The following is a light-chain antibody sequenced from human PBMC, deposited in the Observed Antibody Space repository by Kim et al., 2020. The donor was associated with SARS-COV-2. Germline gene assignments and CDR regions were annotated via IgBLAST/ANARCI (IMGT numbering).Light chain of an antibody. Sequence: DIQMTKSPSTLSASVGDRVTITCRASENINKWLVWYQQKPGKAPKVLIYMASSLESGVPSRFSGSGSGTEFSLTISSLQPDDFATYYCQQDNAFPLTFGGGTKVDIK. CDR2: MAS. CDR1: ENINKW. J-gene: IGKJ4*01. V-gene: IGKV1-5*03. CDR3: QQDNAFPLT.